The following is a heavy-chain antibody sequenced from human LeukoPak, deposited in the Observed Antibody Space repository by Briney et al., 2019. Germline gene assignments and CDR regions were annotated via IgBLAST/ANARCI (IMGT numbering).Heavy chain of an antibody. CDR2: ITTDGSGT. CDR1: GFTFGRYW. J-gene: IGHJ4*02. CDR3: ARGAIVGANFDY. V-gene: IGHV3-74*01. Sequence: GESLRLSCADSGFTFGRYWMHWVRRAPGKGLVWVSHITTDGSGTSYADSVKGRFTISRDNAKNTLYLQMNSLRAEDTAVYYCARGAIVGANFDYWGQGTLVTVSS. D-gene: IGHD1-26*01.